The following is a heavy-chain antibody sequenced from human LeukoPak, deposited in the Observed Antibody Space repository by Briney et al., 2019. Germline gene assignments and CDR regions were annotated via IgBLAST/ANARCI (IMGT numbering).Heavy chain of an antibody. CDR2: ISGSGGST. Sequence: GGSLRLSCAASGFTFSSYAMSWVRQAPGKGLEWVSAISGSGGSTYYADSVKGRFTISRGNSKNTLYLQMNSLRAEDTAVYYCAKGSYCDILTGYYLDYWGQGTLVTVSS. CDR3: AKGSYCDILTGYYLDY. D-gene: IGHD3-9*01. J-gene: IGHJ4*02. V-gene: IGHV3-23*01. CDR1: GFTFSSYA.